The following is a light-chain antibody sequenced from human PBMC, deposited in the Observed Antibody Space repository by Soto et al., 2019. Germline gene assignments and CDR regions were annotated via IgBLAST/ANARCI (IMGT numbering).Light chain of an antibody. V-gene: IGKV3-20*01. J-gene: IGKJ4*02. CDR1: QTIKNNY. Sequence: VVMTQSPRTLSLSPGERATLSCRASQTIKNNYVGWYQQKPGQAPTLLIYGASARATGVPDRFSGSGSGTDFTIIINILEPEDYAEYYCQHDGTSCTFGGGTKVESK. CDR3: QHDGTSCT. CDR2: GAS.